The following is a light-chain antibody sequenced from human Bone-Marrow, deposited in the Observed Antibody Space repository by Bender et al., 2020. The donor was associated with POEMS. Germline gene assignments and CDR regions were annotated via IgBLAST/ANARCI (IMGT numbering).Light chain of an antibody. Sequence: QSALTQLAPVSGSPGQSITISSAGTSSDVGTYNLVSWYQQRPGKAPNLIIYEVNKRPSGVSHRFSGSKSGNTASLTISGLQAEDEAEYYCCSPAAANNLLFGSGTKVTVL. CDR2: EVN. CDR3: CSPAAANNLL. V-gene: IGLV2-23*02. J-gene: IGLJ1*01. CDR1: SSDVGTYNL.